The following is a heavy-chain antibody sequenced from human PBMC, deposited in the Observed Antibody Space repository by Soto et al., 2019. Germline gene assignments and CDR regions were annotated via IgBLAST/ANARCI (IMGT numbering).Heavy chain of an antibody. CDR2: INHSGST. V-gene: IGHV4-34*01. J-gene: IGHJ4*02. Sequence: PSETLSLTCAVYGGSFSGYYWSWIRQPPGKGLEWIGEINHSGSTNYNPSLKSRVTISVDTSKNQFSLKLSSVTAADTAVYYCARGHCSGGSCYSFDYWGQGTLVT. CDR1: GGSFSGYY. D-gene: IGHD2-15*01. CDR3: ARGHCSGGSCYSFDY.